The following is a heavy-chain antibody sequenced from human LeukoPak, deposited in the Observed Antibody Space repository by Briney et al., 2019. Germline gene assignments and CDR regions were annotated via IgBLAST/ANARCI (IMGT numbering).Heavy chain of an antibody. Sequence: GGSLRLSCAASGFAVSSNYMSWVRQAPGKGLEWVSAISGSGGSTYYADSVKGRFTISRDNSKNTLYLQMNSLRAEDTAVYYCAKRSGWTDVVDYWGQGTLVTVSS. V-gene: IGHV3-23*01. CDR3: AKRSGWTDVVDY. D-gene: IGHD6-19*01. CDR1: GFAVSSNY. CDR2: ISGSGGST. J-gene: IGHJ4*02.